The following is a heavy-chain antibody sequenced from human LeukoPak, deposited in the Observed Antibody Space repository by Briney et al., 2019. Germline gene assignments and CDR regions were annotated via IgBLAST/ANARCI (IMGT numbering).Heavy chain of an antibody. J-gene: IGHJ4*02. CDR2: ISSSSNII. CDR3: ARVIERAHSGSYFGYFDY. V-gene: IGHV3-48*02. D-gene: IGHD1-26*01. CDR1: GFTFSSYS. Sequence: GGSLRLSCAASGFTFSSYSMNWVRQAPGKGLEWVSYISSSSNIIYYADSVKGRFIISRDNAKNSLYLQMNSLRDEDTAVYNCARVIERAHSGSYFGYFDYWGQGTLVTVSS.